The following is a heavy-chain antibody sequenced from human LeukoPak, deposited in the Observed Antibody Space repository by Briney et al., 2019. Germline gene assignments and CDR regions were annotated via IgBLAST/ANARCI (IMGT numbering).Heavy chain of an antibody. D-gene: IGHD2-8*01. CDR3: ARAPYCSNGICYSRYFFDY. CDR2: ISSSGNTM. J-gene: IGHJ4*02. CDR1: GLTFNNYE. V-gene: IGHV3-48*03. Sequence: GGSLRLSCAASGLTFNNYEMNWVRQAPGKGLEWVSYISSSGNTMYYADSVKGRFTISRDNARNSLYLQMNSLRGEDTAVYYCARAPYCSNGICYSRYFFDYWGQGTLVTVSS.